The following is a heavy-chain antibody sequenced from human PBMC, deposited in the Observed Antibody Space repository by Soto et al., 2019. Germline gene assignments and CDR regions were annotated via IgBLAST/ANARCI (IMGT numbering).Heavy chain of an antibody. CDR3: ARDSSGQSSDYYYGMDV. D-gene: IGHD3-22*01. CDR1: GGTFSSYA. Sequence: SVKVSCKASGGTFSSYAISWVRQAPGQGLEWMGGIIPIFGTANYAQKFQGRVTITADESTSTAYMELSSLRSEDTAVYYCARDSSGQSSDYYYGMDVWGQGTTVT. J-gene: IGHJ6*02. CDR2: IIPIFGTA. V-gene: IGHV1-69*13.